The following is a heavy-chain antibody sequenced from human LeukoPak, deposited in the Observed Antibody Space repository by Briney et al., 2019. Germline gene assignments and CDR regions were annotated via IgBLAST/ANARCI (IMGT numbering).Heavy chain of an antibody. CDR1: GYTFTGYY. CDR2: INPNSGGT. D-gene: IGHD6-19*01. J-gene: IGHJ4*02. CDR3: ARARTGSSGWVSYLDDY. Sequence: GASVKVSCKASGYTFTGYYMHWVRQAPGQGLEWMGWINPNSGGTNYAQKFQGRVTMTRDTSISTAYMDLSSLGSDDTAMYYCARARTGSSGWVSYLDDYWGQGTLVTVSS. V-gene: IGHV1-2*02.